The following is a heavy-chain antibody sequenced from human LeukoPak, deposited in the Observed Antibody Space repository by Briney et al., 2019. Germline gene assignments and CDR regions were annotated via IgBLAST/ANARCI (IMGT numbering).Heavy chain of an antibody. Sequence: ASVKVSCKASGYTFTGYYIHWVRQGPGQGLEWMGWINPNSGGANYAQKFQGRFTMARDTSISTAYMELTRLNSDDTAVYYCARRAVYYYYGMDVWGQGSTVTVSS. CDR2: INPNSGGA. V-gene: IGHV1-2*02. CDR1: GYTFTGYY. CDR3: ARRAVYYYYGMDV. J-gene: IGHJ6*02. D-gene: IGHD6-25*01.